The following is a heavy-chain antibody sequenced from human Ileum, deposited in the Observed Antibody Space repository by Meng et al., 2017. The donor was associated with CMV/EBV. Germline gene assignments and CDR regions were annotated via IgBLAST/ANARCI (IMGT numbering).Heavy chain of an antibody. J-gene: IGHJ6*02. V-gene: IGHV3-9*01. CDR1: GFIFDDFA. CDR2: VNWNSAAI. Sequence: SLKISCAASGFIFDDFAMHWIRQAPGKGLEWVATVNWNSAAIHYAGSVKGRFTISRDNAKNSLSLQMNSLRPEDTALYYCARTDCSGPSCKRNFYHGLDVWGQGNTVNGAS. D-gene: IGHD2-2*01. CDR3: ARTDCSGPSCKRNFYHGLDV.